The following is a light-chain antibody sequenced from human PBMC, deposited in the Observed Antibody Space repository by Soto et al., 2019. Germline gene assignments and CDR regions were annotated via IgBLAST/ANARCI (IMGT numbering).Light chain of an antibody. V-gene: IGLV2-14*03. Sequence: QSVLTQPASVSGSPGQSITISCTGTSCDVGAYNYVSWYQQHPGTAPKLLLYGGSNRPSGVSNRFSASKSGNTASLTISGLQAEDEADYYCSSYTTSGTYVFGTGTKVTVL. CDR1: SCDVGAYNY. CDR3: SSYTTSGTYV. CDR2: GGS. J-gene: IGLJ1*01.